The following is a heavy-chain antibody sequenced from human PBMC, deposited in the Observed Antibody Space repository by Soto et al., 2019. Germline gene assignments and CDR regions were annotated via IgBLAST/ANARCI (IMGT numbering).Heavy chain of an antibody. V-gene: IGHV1-69*06. CDR2: IIPIFNTA. Sequence: SVKFSCKASGGTFSNYAISWVRQAPGQGLECIGGIIPIFNTANYAQKFQGRVTITADRSTSTAYMELSSLRSEDTAVYYCARGLVVPAGIRYYYYGMDVWGQGTTVTVSS. CDR1: GGTFSNYA. J-gene: IGHJ6*02. D-gene: IGHD2-2*01. CDR3: ARGLVVPAGIRYYYYGMDV.